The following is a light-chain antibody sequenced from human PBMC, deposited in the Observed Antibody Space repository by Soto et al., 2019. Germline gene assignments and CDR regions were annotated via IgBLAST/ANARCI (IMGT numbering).Light chain of an antibody. J-gene: IGLJ2*01. V-gene: IGLV2-8*01. CDR1: SRDVGGYNY. CDR3: ASYAGNNNFVV. Sequence: QSVLTQPPSASGSPGQSVTISCTGTSRDVGGYNYVSWYQQHPGKAPKLVMYEVTERPSGVPERFSGSKSGNTASLTVSGLQDEDEAEYYCASYAGNNNFVVFGGGTMVTVL. CDR2: EVT.